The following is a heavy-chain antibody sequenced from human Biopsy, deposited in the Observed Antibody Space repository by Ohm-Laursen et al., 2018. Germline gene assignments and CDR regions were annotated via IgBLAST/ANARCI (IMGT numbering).Heavy chain of an antibody. J-gene: IGHJ4*01. CDR1: GFIFSDYG. CDR3: TKRRTAVRPFDS. Sequence: SLRLSCAASGFIFSDYGMQWVRQAPGKGLEWVSGISGSSNNIIYADSVRGRFTISRDNAKSSLYLEMNSLRSEDTAFYYCTKRRTAVRPFDSWGHGTLVTVSS. CDR2: ISGSSNNI. V-gene: IGHV3-9*01. D-gene: IGHD6-25*01.